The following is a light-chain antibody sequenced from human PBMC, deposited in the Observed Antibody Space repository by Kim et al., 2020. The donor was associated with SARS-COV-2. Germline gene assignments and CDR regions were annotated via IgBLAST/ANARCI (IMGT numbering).Light chain of an antibody. J-gene: IGKJ2*01. CDR2: CAY. CDR3: QQYSNWPKYT. CDR1: QSVSRN. V-gene: IGKV3-15*01. Sequence: VSPGERATLSCRASQSVSRNLAWYQQRPCQAPRLLIYCAYSRATGVPAKFSGSGSGTEFTLSISSLQSEDCAVYYCQQYSNWPKYTFGQGTKLEI.